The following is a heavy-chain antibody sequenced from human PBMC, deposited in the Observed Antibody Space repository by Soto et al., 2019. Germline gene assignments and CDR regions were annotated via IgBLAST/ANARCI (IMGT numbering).Heavy chain of an antibody. J-gene: IGHJ2*01. V-gene: IGHV3-74*01. CDR1: GFTFSSYW. Sequence: EVQLVESGGGLVQPGGSLRLSCAASGFTFSSYWMHWVRQAPGKGLVWVSRINSDGSSTNYADSVKGRFTISRDNAENTLYLQMNSLGAEDSAVYYCARGAWTAWYCDRWGRGTLVTVSS. CDR3: ARGAWTAWYCDR. CDR2: INSDGSST. D-gene: IGHD5-12*01.